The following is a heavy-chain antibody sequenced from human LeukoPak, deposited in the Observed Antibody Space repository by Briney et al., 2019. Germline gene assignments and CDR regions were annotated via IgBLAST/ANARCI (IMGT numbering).Heavy chain of an antibody. CDR1: GYLFTSYC. Sequence: GESLKISCQVSGYLFTSYCIGWVRQMPGKGLEWMGIIYPGDSGPTYSPSFQGQVTISVDKSINTAYLQWSSLQASDTAMYYCGMSGDRVPLQDDVFDVWGQGTMVTVST. CDR2: IYPGDSGP. V-gene: IGHV5-51*01. D-gene: IGHD3-10*01. CDR3: GMSGDRVPLQDDVFDV. J-gene: IGHJ3*01.